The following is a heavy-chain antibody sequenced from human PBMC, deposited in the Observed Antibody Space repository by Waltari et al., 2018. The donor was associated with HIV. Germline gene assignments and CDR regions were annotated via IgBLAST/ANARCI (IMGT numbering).Heavy chain of an antibody. CDR1: GFIFSNAW. Sequence: EVQLVESGGGLVKPGGSLRLSCQASGFIFSNAWMSWVRQAPGKGLEWVGRIKSKSDGGTKDYAAPVKGRFTISRDDSKNTLYLQMNTLKTEDTAVYYCTTGAEDLWRVYWGQGNLVTVSS. V-gene: IGHV3-15*01. CDR2: IKSKSDGGTK. D-gene: IGHD3-10*01. CDR3: TTGAEDLWRVY. J-gene: IGHJ4*02.